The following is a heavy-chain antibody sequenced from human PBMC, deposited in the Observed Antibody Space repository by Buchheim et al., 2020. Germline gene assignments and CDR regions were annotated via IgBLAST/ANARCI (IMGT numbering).Heavy chain of an antibody. J-gene: IGHJ4*02. Sequence: EVQLLESGGNWVQPGGSLRLSCAASGFTFTTFAMIWVRQAPGKGLEWVSPISGLGSGGSTYYADSVKGRFTISRDNSKNTLFLQMNGLRVEDTAVYYCGKDPYSYGQEDFNYLGQGT. CDR1: GFTFTTFA. CDR3: GKDPYSYGQEDFNY. D-gene: IGHD5-18*01. CDR2: ISGLGSGGST. V-gene: IGHV3-23*01.